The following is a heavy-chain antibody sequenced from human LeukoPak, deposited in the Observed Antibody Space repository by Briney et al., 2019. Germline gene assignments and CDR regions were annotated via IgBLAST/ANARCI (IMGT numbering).Heavy chain of an antibody. J-gene: IGHJ6*03. D-gene: IGHD2-15*01. CDR1: GGTFISYA. V-gene: IGHV1-69*05. CDR2: IIPIFGTA. Sequence: SVTVSCKASGGTFISYAISWVRQAPGQGLEWMGGIIPIFGTANYAQKFQGRVTITTDESTSTAYMELSSLRSEDTAVYYCAISDGYYYYYMDVWGKGTTVTVSS. CDR3: AISDGYYYYYMDV.